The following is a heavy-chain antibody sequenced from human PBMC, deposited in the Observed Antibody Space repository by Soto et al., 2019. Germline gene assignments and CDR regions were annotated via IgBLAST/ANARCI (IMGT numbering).Heavy chain of an antibody. D-gene: IGHD3-16*01. Sequence: VKVSCKTSGGTFSTFGISWVRQAPGQGLEWMGGIIPFFGTAEYSQKFEDRITITADESTNTVYMDLRSLTSEDTAIYYCARTAPMDAGDKYYYDFWGQGALVTVSS. J-gene: IGHJ4*02. CDR2: IIPFFGTA. V-gene: IGHV1-69*13. CDR1: GGTFSTFG. CDR3: ARTAPMDAGDKYYYDF.